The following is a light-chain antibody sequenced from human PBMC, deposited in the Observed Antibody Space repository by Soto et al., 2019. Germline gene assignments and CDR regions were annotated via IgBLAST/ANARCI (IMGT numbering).Light chain of an antibody. V-gene: IGLV4-69*01. CDR3: PAWGPGIQGV. CDR2: LNSDGSH. J-gene: IGLJ3*02. CDR1: SGHSSYA. Sequence: QPVLTQSPSASASLGASVKLTCTLSSGHSSYAIAWHQQQPEKGPRYLMKLNSDGSHSKGDGIPDRFSGSSSGAERYLTISRLQSEDWAYYYCPAWGPGIQGVFGGRTKLTVL.